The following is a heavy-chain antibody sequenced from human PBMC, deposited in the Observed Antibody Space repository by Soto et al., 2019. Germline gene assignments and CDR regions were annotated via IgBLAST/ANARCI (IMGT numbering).Heavy chain of an antibody. D-gene: IGHD3-22*01. CDR2: IIPIFGTA. CDR3: ARGYGGPYYYDSSGYQYFQH. CDR1: GGTFSSYA. Sequence: VASVKVSCKASGGTFSSYAISWVRQAPGQGLEWMGGIIPIFGTANYAQKFQGRVTITADESTSTAYMELSSLRSEDTAVYYCARGYGGPYYYDSSGYQYFQHWGQGTLVTVSS. V-gene: IGHV1-69*13. J-gene: IGHJ1*01.